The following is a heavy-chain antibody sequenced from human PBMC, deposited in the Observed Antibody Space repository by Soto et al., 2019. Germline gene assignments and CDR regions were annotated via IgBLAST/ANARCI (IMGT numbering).Heavy chain of an antibody. CDR1: GYTLTAYY. CDR3: ARADCSGGSCYTCDK. D-gene: IGHD2-15*01. V-gene: IGHV1-2*02. J-gene: IGHJ4*02. Sequence: QVQLVQSGAEVKKPGASVRVSCKASGYTLTAYYLHWVRQAPGQGLEWVGWIHPNSGDTNYAQRFQGRVTLTRDTAISTAYMDLKRLTFNDTAIYYCARADCSGGSCYTCDKWGQGTLVTVSS. CDR2: IHPNSGDT.